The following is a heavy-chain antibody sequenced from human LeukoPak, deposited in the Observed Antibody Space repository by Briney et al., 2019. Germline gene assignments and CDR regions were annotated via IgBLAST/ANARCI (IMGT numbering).Heavy chain of an antibody. CDR3: AKQPSISGYDDAFDV. J-gene: IGHJ3*01. V-gene: IGHV3-23*01. CDR2: ISDSGGSK. D-gene: IGHD2-2*01. Sequence: GGSLRLSCGVSGFTFSNYAMSWVRQAPGRGLEWVSYISDSGGSKYYADSVKGRFTISRDNSKNTLYLQMNTLRAEDTAVYYCAKQPSISGYDDAFDVWGQGTMVTVSS. CDR1: GFTFSNYA.